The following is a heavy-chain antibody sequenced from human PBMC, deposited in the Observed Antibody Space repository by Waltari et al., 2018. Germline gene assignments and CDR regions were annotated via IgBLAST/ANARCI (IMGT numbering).Heavy chain of an antibody. V-gene: IGHV6-1*01. CDR2: TYYRCKWYS. J-gene: IGHJ6*02. D-gene: IGHD3-10*01. CDR3: ARQGDYYGSFYYYGMDV. CDR1: GESVSSNGVA. Sequence: QVQLQQSGPGLVKPSQTLSLTCAISGESVSSNGVAWNWPRQSPSRGLEWLGSTYYRCKWYSDYAVSVESRLILHPATPKNQFSLQLNSVTPEDTAVYCCARQGDYYGSFYYYGMDVWGQGTTVIVSS.